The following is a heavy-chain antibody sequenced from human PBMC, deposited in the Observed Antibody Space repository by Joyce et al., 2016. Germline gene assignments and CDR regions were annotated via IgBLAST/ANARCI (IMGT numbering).Heavy chain of an antibody. CDR3: ARPVYCSATTCSGPFHI. CDR2: INHRGGT. CDR1: GGSLNNYF. D-gene: IGHD2-15*01. Sequence: QVHLQQWGAGLLKPSETLSLTCAVYGGSLNNYFWRWIRQPPGRGLEWIGEINHRGGTTYNPSLRSRVIISVDTSKNQFSLKLTSVAAADTAVYYCARPVYCSATTCSGPFHIWGQGTLVTVSS. V-gene: IGHV4-34*01. J-gene: IGHJ3*02.